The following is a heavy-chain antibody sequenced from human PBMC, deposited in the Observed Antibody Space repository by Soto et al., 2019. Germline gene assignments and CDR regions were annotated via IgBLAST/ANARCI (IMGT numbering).Heavy chain of an antibody. J-gene: IGHJ4*02. Sequence: ASVKVSCKASGYTFTSYGISWVRQAPGQGLEWMGWISTYNGNTNYARKLQGRVTMTTDTSTSTAYMELRSLRSDDTAVYYCARREQQLGLDYWGQGTLVTVSS. CDR2: ISTYNGNT. V-gene: IGHV1-18*01. D-gene: IGHD6-13*01. CDR1: GYTFTSYG. CDR3: ARREQQLGLDY.